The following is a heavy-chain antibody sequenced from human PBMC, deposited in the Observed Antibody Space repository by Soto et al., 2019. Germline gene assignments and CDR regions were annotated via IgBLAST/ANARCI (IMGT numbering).Heavy chain of an antibody. J-gene: IGHJ5*02. CDR1: GFTFSDYY. V-gene: IGHV3-11*01. CDR3: ARDGYCSGGSCSGWFDP. D-gene: IGHD2-15*01. Sequence: QVQLVDSGGGLVKPGGSLRLSCAASGFTFSDYYMSWILQAPGKGLACVSYISSSGSTIYYADSVKGRFTISRDNAKNSLYLQMNSLRAEDTAVYYCARDGYCSGGSCSGWFDPWGQGTLVTVSS. CDR2: ISSSGSTI.